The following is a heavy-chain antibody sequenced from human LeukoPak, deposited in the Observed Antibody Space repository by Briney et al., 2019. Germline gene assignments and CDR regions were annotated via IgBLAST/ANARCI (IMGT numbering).Heavy chain of an antibody. Sequence: ASVKVSCKASGYSFTGYYMHWVRQAPGQGLEWMGWINPNSGGTNYAQKFQGRVTMTRDTSISTAYMELSRLRSDDTAVYYCARGDVNCSGGSCYFGYNWFDPWGQGTLVTVSS. V-gene: IGHV1-2*02. CDR2: INPNSGGT. CDR3: ARGDVNCSGGSCYFGYNWFDP. J-gene: IGHJ5*02. D-gene: IGHD2-15*01. CDR1: GYSFTGYY.